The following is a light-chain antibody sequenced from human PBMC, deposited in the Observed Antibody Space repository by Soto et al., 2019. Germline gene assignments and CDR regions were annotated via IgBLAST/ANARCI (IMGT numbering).Light chain of an antibody. Sequence: QSALTQPPSVSGSPGQSVTISCTGTSSHVGSYNRVSWYQQPPGTAPKLMIYEVSNRPSGVPDRFSGSKSGNTASLTISGLQPEDEADYYCNSYTSSNTYVFGTGTKLTVL. CDR1: SSHVGSYNR. J-gene: IGLJ1*01. V-gene: IGLV2-18*02. CDR3: NSYTSSNTYV. CDR2: EVS.